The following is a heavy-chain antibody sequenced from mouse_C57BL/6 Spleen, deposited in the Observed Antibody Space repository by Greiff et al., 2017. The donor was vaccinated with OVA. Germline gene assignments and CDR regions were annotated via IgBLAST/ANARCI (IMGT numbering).Heavy chain of an antibody. J-gene: IGHJ1*03. Sequence: VKQSCKASGYTFTSYWMHWVKQRPGQGLEWIGEIDPSDSYTNYNQKFKGKSTLTVDKSSSTAYMQLSSLTSEDSAVYYCARSGGTGSYWYFDVWGTGTTVTVSS. CDR3: ARSGGTGSYWYFDV. CDR1: GYTFTSYW. V-gene: IGHV1-69*01. CDR2: IDPSDSYT. D-gene: IGHD3-3*01.